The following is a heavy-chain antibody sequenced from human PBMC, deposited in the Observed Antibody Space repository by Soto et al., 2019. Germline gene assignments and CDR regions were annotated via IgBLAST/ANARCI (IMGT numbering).Heavy chain of an antibody. V-gene: IGHV3-7*01. J-gene: IGHJ4*02. CDR2: IKEDGSEK. D-gene: IGHD1-26*01. CDR3: ARTNSGSYFERDY. CDR1: GFTFSKYL. Sequence: GGSLRLSCVTSGFTFSKYLMTWVRQAPGKGLEWVANIKEDGSEKHYVDSVKGRFTVSRDNAMNSLFLQMDSLRPEDTAVYYCARTNSGSYFERDYWGQGTLVTVSS.